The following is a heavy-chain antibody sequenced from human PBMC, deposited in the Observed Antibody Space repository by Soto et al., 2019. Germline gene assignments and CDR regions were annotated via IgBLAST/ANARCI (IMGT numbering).Heavy chain of an antibody. V-gene: IGHV1-18*04. Sequence: ASVKVSCKASGYTFTSYGISWVRPAPGQGLEWMGWINAYNGNTNYAQKLQGRVTLTRDTSTSTASMELRSLTSDDTGVYFCAREGGSSTYYPLELDYWGQG. D-gene: IGHD6-13*01. CDR2: INAYNGNT. J-gene: IGHJ4*02. CDR1: GYTFTSYG. CDR3: AREGGSSTYYPLELDY.